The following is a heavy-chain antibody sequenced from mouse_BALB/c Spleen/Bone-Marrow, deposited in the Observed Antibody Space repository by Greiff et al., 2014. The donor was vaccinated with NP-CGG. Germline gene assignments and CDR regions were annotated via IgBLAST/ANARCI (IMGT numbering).Heavy chain of an antibody. V-gene: IGHV1S22*01. D-gene: IGHD1-1*01. Sequence: LQQSGSELARPGASVKLSCKASGYTFTSYWMHWVKQRHGQGLEWIGNIYPGSGSTNYDEKFKSKGTLTVDTSSSTAYMHLSSLTSEDSAVYYCTRNYGSSYPSWFAYWGQGTLVTVSA. CDR2: IYPGSGST. J-gene: IGHJ3*01. CDR3: TRNYGSSYPSWFAY. CDR1: GYTFTSYW.